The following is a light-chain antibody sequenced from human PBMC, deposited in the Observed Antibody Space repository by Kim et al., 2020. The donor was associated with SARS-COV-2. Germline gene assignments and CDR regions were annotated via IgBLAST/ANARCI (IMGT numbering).Light chain of an antibody. CDR3: RSYVGSSTFV. CDR2: EVS. J-gene: IGLJ1*01. CDR1: NSDVGGYNY. Sequence: QSVVTQPTSASGSPGQSVTISCTGTNSDVGGYNYVSWYQQHPGKVPKLMIYEVSKRPSGVPHHFSGSKSGNTASLTVSGLQAEDEADYYCRSYVGSSTFVFGTGTKVTVL. V-gene: IGLV2-8*01.